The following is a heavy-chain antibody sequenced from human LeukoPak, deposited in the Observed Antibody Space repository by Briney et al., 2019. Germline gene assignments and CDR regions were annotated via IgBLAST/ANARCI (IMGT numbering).Heavy chain of an antibody. Sequence: QPGGSLRLSCAASGFTFSSYAMSWVRQAPGKGLEWVSGISGSGGSTYYADSVKGRFTISRDNSKNTLYLQMNSLRAEDTAEYYCAQDPPRRAAGTGVYWGQGTLVTVSS. CDR1: GFTFSSYA. CDR2: ISGSGGST. V-gene: IGHV3-23*01. D-gene: IGHD1-1*01. CDR3: AQDPPRRAAGTGVY. J-gene: IGHJ4*02.